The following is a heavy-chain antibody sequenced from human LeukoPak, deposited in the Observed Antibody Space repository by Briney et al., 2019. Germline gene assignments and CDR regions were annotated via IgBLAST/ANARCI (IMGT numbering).Heavy chain of an antibody. Sequence: GGSLRPSGAAPGFTFSTYGFHWFGRAPARGLEWVAVISHDGSNKYYADSVKGRFTISRDNSKNTLYLQMNSLRAEDTAVYYCAKPGLPGYSSSWLDYWGQGTLVTVSS. D-gene: IGHD6-13*01. CDR2: ISHDGSNK. CDR3: AKPGLPGYSSSWLDY. CDR1: GFTFSTYG. J-gene: IGHJ4*02. V-gene: IGHV3-30*18.